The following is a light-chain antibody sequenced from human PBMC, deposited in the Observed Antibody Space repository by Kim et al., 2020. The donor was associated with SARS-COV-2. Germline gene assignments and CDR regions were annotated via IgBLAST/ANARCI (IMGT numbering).Light chain of an antibody. CDR2: GND. CDR1: SSNSGEGYH. Sequence: VTISCAGSSSNSGEGYHVQWYQQFPGSAPRLLIYGNDNRPSGVSDRFSGSKSGTSASLAITGLQAEDEADYYCQSYDRTLSAPYVFGSGTKVTVL. V-gene: IGLV1-40*01. CDR3: QSYDRTLSAPYV. J-gene: IGLJ1*01.